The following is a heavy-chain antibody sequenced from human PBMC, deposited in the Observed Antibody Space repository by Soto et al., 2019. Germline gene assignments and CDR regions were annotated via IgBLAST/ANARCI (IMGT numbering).Heavy chain of an antibody. CDR1: GFTFSNAW. CDR2: ITSKTDGGTT. V-gene: IGHV3-15*01. CDR3: TTELSTHCLAESPPCLLRYYLYSGMDD. Sequence: PGGSLRLSCAASGFTFSNAWMSWVRQAPGKGLEWVGRITSKTDGGTTDYAAPVKGRFTISRDDSKNTLYLQMNSLKTEDTAVYYSTTELSTHCLAESPPCLLRYYLYSGMDDGAPGTMV. J-gene: IGHJ6*02. D-gene: IGHD3-10*01.